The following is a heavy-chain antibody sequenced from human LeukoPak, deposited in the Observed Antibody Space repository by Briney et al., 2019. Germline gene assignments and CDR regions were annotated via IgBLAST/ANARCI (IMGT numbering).Heavy chain of an antibody. Sequence: GGSLRLSCAASGFTFSSYAMSWVRQVPGKGLEWVSSITADGANTYLADSVRGRFTISRDNSKNTVYLQMNSLRAEDTAVYYCAKATLGSCGGVRCYPFDYWGQGTLVTVSS. J-gene: IGHJ4*02. CDR2: ITADGANT. V-gene: IGHV3-23*01. D-gene: IGHD2-15*01. CDR3: AKATLGSCGGVRCYPFDY. CDR1: GFTFSSYA.